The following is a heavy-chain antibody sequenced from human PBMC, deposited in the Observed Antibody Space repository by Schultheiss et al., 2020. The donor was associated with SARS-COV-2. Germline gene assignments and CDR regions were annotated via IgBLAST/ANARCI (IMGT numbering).Heavy chain of an antibody. V-gene: IGHV4-59*01. Sequence: SETLSLTCAVYGGSFSGYYWSWIRQPPGKGLEWIGYIYYSGSTNYNPSLKSRVTISVDTSKNQFSLKLSSVTAADTAVYYCARGEYSDAFDIWGQGTMVTVSS. CDR3: ARGEYSDAFDI. CDR2: IYYSGST. J-gene: IGHJ3*02. D-gene: IGHD2-21*01. CDR1: GGSFSGYY.